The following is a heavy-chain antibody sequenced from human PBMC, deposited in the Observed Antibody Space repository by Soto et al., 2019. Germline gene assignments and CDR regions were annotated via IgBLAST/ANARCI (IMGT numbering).Heavy chain of an antibody. CDR2: IYYSGST. V-gene: IGHV4-30-4*01. D-gene: IGHD3-3*01. CDR3: AKDPVSITSFGVSGMDV. J-gene: IGHJ6*02. Sequence: SSETLSLTCTVSGGSISSGDYYWSWIRQPPGKGLEWIGYIYYSGSTYYNPSLKSRVTISVDTSKNQFSLNLSSVTAADTAVYYCAKDPVSITSFGVSGMDVWGRGTTVTVSS. CDR1: GGSISSGDYY.